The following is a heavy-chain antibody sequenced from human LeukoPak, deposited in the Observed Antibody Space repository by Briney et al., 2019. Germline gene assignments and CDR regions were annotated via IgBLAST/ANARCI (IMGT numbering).Heavy chain of an antibody. V-gene: IGHV3-11*01. CDR2: ISSSGSTI. CDR1: GFTFSDYY. Sequence: GGSLRLSCAASGFTFSDYYMSWIRQAPGKGLEWVSYISSSGSTIYYADSVKGRFTISRDNAKNSLYLQMNSLRAEDTAVYYCARGYYDILTGYYAPDYWGQGTLVTVSS. CDR3: ARGYYDILTGYYAPDY. J-gene: IGHJ4*02. D-gene: IGHD3-9*01.